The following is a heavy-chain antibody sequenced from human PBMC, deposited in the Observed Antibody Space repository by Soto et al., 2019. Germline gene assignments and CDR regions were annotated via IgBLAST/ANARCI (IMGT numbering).Heavy chain of an antibody. CDR3: AHISGYRNWFDP. CDR1: GFSLSTSGVE. Sequence: SGPTLVNPTQTLTLACTFRGFSLSTSGVEMGWIHQPPGTAIEWLALIYWNDDKRYSPSLKSRLTITKDTSKNQVVLTMTNMDPVVTATYYCAHISGYRNWFDPWGQGTLVTVSS. V-gene: IGHV2-5*01. J-gene: IGHJ5*02. CDR2: IYWNDDK. D-gene: IGHD3-22*01.